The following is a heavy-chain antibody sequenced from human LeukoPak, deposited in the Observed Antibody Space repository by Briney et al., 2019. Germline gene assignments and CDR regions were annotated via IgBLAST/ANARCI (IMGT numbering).Heavy chain of an antibody. Sequence: GGSLRLSCAASGFTFSSYSTNWVSLAPGKGLEWVSSITSSNNYIYYGDSVKGRFTISRDDAKNSLFLQMNSLRAEDTATYYCARGEFGDYYYFYMDVWGKGTTVTVSS. CDR3: ARGEFGDYYYFYMDV. CDR2: ITSSNNYI. CDR1: GFTFSSYS. D-gene: IGHD2/OR15-2a*01. J-gene: IGHJ6*03. V-gene: IGHV3-21*01.